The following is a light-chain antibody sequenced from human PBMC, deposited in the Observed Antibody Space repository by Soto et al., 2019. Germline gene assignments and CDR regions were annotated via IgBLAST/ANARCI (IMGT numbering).Light chain of an antibody. CDR3: CSSAPDSTYV. Sequence: QSALAQPASVSASPGQSITISCTGTSSDVGAYNSVSWYQQHPHRAPQVIIYKGTQRPSGVSNRFSGSTSGNAASLTISALQTDDEADYFCCSSAPDSTYVCGTGTKLTVL. V-gene: IGLV2-23*01. J-gene: IGLJ1*01. CDR2: KGT. CDR1: SSDVGAYNS.